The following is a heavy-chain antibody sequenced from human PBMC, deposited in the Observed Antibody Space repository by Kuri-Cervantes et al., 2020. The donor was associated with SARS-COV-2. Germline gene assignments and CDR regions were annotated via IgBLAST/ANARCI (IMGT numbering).Heavy chain of an antibody. CDR1: GFTFSSYA. CDR2: ISYDGSNK. V-gene: IGHV3-30-3*01. D-gene: IGHD6-19*01. CDR3: ARDIAVAEVGVAY. Sequence: SLKISCAASGFTFSSYAMHWVRQAPGKGLEWVAVISYDGSNKYHADSVKGRFTISRDNSKNTLYLQMNSLRAEDTAVYYCARDIAVAEVGVAYWGQGNPV. J-gene: IGHJ4*02.